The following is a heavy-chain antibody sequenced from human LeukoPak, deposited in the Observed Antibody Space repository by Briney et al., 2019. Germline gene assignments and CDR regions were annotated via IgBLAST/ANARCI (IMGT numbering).Heavy chain of an antibody. CDR2: ITSSKYI. Sequence: PGGSLRLSCAASGFTFSTYTMNWVRQAPGKGLEWVSSITSSKYIYYTDSVKGRFTISRDNAKNSLYLQMNSLRAEDTAVYYCARDKLGDNTWWFDPWGQGTLVTVPS. V-gene: IGHV3-21*01. D-gene: IGHD1-26*01. CDR3: ARDKLGDNTWWFDP. J-gene: IGHJ5*02. CDR1: GFTFSTYT.